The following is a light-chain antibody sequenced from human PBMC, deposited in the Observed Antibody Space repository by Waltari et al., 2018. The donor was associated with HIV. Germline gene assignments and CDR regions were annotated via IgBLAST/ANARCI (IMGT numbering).Light chain of an antibody. Sequence: QSVLTQPPSASGTPGQRVTISCSGSSSNIGSNTVNWYQQLPGTAPKLLIYSNNHRPSGVPDRVSGSKSGTAASLAISGLQSEDEADYYCAAWDDSLNVPVFGEGTKLTVL. CDR2: SNN. J-gene: IGLJ2*01. V-gene: IGLV1-44*01. CDR1: SSNIGSNT. CDR3: AAWDDSLNVPV.